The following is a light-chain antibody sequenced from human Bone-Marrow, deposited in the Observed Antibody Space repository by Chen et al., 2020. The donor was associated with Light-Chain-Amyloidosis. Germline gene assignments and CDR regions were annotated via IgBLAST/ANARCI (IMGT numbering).Light chain of an antibody. CDR3: QVWDRSSDRPV. V-gene: IGLV3-21*02. CDR2: DDS. Sequence: SYVLTQPSSVSVAPGQTATIACGGNNIGSTILHWYQQTPGQAPLLVVYDDSDRPSGIPERLSGSNSGNKATLTISRVEAGDEADYYCQVWDRSSDRPVFGGGTKLTVL. J-gene: IGLJ3*02. CDR1: NIGSTI.